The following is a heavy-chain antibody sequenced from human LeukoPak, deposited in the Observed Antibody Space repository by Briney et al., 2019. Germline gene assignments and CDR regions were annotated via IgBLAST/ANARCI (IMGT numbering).Heavy chain of an antibody. D-gene: IGHD3-10*01. CDR2: IYYSGST. CDR1: GGSISSSSYS. J-gene: IGHJ4*02. Sequence: SETLSLTCTVSGGSISSSSYSWGWIRQPPGKGLEWIGTIYYSGSTYSNPSLKSRVTISVDTSKNQFSLKLSSVTAADRAVYYCASLGPQEDNYYGSGVNDYWGQGTLVTVSS. V-gene: IGHV4-39*07. CDR3: ASLGPQEDNYYGSGVNDY.